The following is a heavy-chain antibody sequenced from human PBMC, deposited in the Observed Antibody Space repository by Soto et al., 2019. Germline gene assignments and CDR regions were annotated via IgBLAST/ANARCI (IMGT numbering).Heavy chain of an antibody. D-gene: IGHD4-17*01. J-gene: IGHJ4*02. CDR1: GVSVSSGSFY. V-gene: IGHV4-61*01. CDR2: GSYSGTT. CDR3: ARGATVTQYDY. Sequence: SETLSLTCTVSGVSVSSGSFYWAGIRQPPGKGLEWIGFGSYSGTTNYKPSLKSRVTISVYTSRSQISLKVSSLTAADTAVYYCARGATVTQYDYWGQGTLVTVSS.